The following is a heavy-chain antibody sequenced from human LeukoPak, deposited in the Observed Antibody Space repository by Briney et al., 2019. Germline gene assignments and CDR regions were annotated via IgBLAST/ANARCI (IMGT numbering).Heavy chain of an antibody. V-gene: IGHV4-59*01. D-gene: IGHD3-22*01. CDR2: IYYSGRT. J-gene: IGHJ6*03. CDR1: GGSISSYY. Sequence: KPSETLSLTCTVSGGSISSYYWSWIRQPPGKGLEWIGNIYYSGRTNYNPSLKSRVTISVDTSKNQFSLKLSSVTAADTAVYYCTRGSIAYYYMDVWGKGTTVTISS. CDR3: TRGSIAYYYMDV.